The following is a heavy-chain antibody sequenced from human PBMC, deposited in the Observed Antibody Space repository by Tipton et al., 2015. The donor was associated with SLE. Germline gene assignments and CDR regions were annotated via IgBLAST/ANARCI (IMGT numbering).Heavy chain of an antibody. CDR1: GFTFSSCA. Sequence: SLRLSYAASGFTFSSCAMSWVRQAPGKGLEWVSAISGSGGSTYYADSVKGRFTISRDNSKNTLYLQMNSLRAEDTAVYYCARGRAGTGLYYYYYGMDVWGQGTTVTVSS. D-gene: IGHD6-19*01. J-gene: IGHJ6*02. V-gene: IGHV3-23*01. CDR3: ARGRAGTGLYYYYYGMDV. CDR2: ISGSGGST.